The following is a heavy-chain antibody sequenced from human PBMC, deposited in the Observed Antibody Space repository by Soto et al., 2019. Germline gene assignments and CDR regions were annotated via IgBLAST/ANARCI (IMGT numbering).Heavy chain of an antibody. CDR2: IVPIYRTA. Sequence: ASVKVSCKASGGTFSSYRINWVRQAPGQGLEWVGGIVPIYRTAAYAQKFQGRVTITADESARTSYMELRSLKSQDTAVYYCVRDSGAKLSSSWGQGTLVTASS. J-gene: IGHJ4*02. D-gene: IGHD6-13*01. V-gene: IGHV1-69*13. CDR3: VRDSGAKLSSS. CDR1: GGTFSSYR.